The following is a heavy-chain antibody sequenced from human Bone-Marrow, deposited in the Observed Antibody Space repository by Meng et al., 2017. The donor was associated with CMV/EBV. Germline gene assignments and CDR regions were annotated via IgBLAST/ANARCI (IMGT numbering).Heavy chain of an antibody. D-gene: IGHD1-26*01. CDR2: INLDPGNT. J-gene: IGHJ5*02. CDR3: AREVINGIGATVS. V-gene: IGHV1-46*04. CDR1: GFTFTNYH. Sequence: ASVKVSCKASGFTFTNYHVQWLRQAPGQGLEWMGIINLDPGNTKYSPKLRGRVTISRDTSTSTVYMELSSLTSEDTALYYCAREVINGIGATVSWGQGTLVTVSS.